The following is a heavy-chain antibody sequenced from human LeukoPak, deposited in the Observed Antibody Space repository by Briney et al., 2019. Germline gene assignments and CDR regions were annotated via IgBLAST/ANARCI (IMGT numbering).Heavy chain of an antibody. J-gene: IGHJ1*01. V-gene: IGHV4-59*11. CDR3: ARAYSSSWYEEWYFQH. CDR1: GGSISSHY. CDR2: IYYSGST. D-gene: IGHD6-13*01. Sequence: SETLSLTCTVSGGSISSHYWSWIRQPPGKGLEWIGYIYYSGSTNYNPSLKSRVTISVDTSKNQFSLKLSSVTAADTAVYYCARAYSSSWYEEWYFQHWGQGTLATVSS.